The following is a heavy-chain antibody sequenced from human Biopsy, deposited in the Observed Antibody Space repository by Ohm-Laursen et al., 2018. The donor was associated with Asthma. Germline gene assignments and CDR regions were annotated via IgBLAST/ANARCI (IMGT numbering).Heavy chain of an antibody. D-gene: IGHD6-13*01. CDR1: SGSGGYMRSGNYY. Sequence: GTLSLTCSLSSGSGGYMRSGNYYWGWLRQPPGKGLEWIGSIYYSGTTYYNPSLESRVTVSADTSKNQFSRKLTSVTAADTAVYYCVRGSSSWHHGPFHYYYGLDVWGQGTTATVSS. V-gene: IGHV4-39*01. J-gene: IGHJ6*02. CDR2: IYYSGTT. CDR3: VRGSSSWHHGPFHYYYGLDV.